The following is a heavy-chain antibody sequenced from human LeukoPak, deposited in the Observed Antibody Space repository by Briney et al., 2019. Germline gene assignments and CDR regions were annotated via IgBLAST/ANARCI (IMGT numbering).Heavy chain of an antibody. J-gene: IGHJ4*02. V-gene: IGHV1-46*01. CDR3: AREEDSGLDY. Sequence: ASLKVSCKASGYTFTSYYMHCVRQAPGQGLEWMGIINPSGRSTSYAQKFQGRVTMTRDMSTSTVYMELSSLRSEDTAVYYCAREEDSGLDYWGQGTLVTVSS. D-gene: IGHD5-12*01. CDR2: INPSGRST. CDR1: GYTFTSYY.